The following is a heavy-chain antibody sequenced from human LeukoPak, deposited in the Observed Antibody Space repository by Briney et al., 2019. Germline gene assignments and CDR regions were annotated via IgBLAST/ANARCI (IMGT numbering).Heavy chain of an antibody. Sequence: SETLSLTCTVSGGSISSYYWSWIRQPPGKGLEWIGYIYYSGSTNYNPSLKSRVTISVDTSKNQFSLKLSSVTAADTAVYYCARGGYCSSTSCYEFVYWGQGTLVTVSS. J-gene: IGHJ4*02. CDR2: IYYSGST. CDR3: ARGGYCSSTSCYEFVY. V-gene: IGHV4-59*01. D-gene: IGHD2-2*01. CDR1: GGSISSYY.